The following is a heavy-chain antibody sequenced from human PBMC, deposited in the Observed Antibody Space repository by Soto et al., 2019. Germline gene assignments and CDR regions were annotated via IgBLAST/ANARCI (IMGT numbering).Heavy chain of an antibody. CDR3: ARDPGIVVVVAAPERYYSGMDV. CDR2: INPNSGGT. D-gene: IGHD2-15*01. V-gene: IGHV1-2*02. Sequence: ASVKVSCKASGYTFTGYYMHWVRQAPGQGLEWMGWINPNSGGTNYAQKFQGRVTMTRDTSISTAYMELSRLRSDDTAVYYCARDPGIVVVVAAPERYYSGMDVWGQGTTVTVSS. CDR1: GYTFTGYY. J-gene: IGHJ6*01.